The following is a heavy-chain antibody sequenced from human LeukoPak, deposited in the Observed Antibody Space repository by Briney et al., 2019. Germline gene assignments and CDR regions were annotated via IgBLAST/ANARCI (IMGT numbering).Heavy chain of an antibody. CDR1: GFTFSSYS. CDR3: ARDGTKGSMDV. Sequence: PGGSLRLSCAASGFTFSSYSMNWVRRAPGKGLEWISYISRSSGTIYFADSLEGRFTISRDNAKNSLYLQMNSLRAEDTAVYYCARDGTKGSMDVWGQGTTVTVSS. D-gene: IGHD1-26*01. J-gene: IGHJ6*02. V-gene: IGHV3-48*04. CDR2: ISRSSGTI.